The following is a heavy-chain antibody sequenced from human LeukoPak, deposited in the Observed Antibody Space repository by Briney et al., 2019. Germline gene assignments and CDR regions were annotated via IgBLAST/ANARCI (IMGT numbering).Heavy chain of an antibody. V-gene: IGHV1-8*03. CDR3: ARDGGVVPAYYYYMDV. CDR1: GYTFTSYD. Sequence: ASVKVSCKASGYTFTSYDINWVRQATGQGLEWMGWMNPNSGNTGYAQKFQGRVTITRNTSISTAYMELSSLRSEDTALYYCARDGGVVPAYYYYMDVWGKGTTVTVSS. CDR2: MNPNSGNT. D-gene: IGHD2-2*01. J-gene: IGHJ6*03.